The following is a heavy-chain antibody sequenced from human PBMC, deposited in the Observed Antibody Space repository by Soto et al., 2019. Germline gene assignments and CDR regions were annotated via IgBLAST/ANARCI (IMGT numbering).Heavy chain of an antibody. Sequence: PSETLSLTCVVSGGFLSCATYCWNWIRQPPGKGLEWIGYIFPSGTTYYNPSLKSRVTISIDVSKNQFSLSLRSLTAADTAVYYCARSREFDYWSQGTLVTVSS. V-gene: IGHV4-30-2*01. CDR3: ARSREFDY. J-gene: IGHJ4*02. CDR1: GGFLSCATYC. CDR2: IFPSGTT.